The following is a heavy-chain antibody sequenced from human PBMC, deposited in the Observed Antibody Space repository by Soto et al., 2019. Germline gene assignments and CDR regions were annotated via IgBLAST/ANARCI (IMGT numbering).Heavy chain of an antibody. CDR2: ISWNSGSI. CDR1: GFTFDDYA. Sequence: PGGSLRLSCAASGFTFDDYAMHWVRQAPGKGLEWVSGISWNSGSIGYADSVKGRFTISRDNAKNSLYLQMNSLRAEDTALYYCAKDIKGSDRWGSGSYYAGVGYYYGMDVWGQGTTVTVSS. CDR3: AKDIKGSDRWGSGSYYAGVGYYYGMDV. D-gene: IGHD3-10*01. J-gene: IGHJ6*02. V-gene: IGHV3-9*01.